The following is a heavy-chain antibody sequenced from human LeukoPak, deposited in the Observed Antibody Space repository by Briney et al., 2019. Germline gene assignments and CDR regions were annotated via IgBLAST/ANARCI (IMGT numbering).Heavy chain of an antibody. CDR2: IIPIFGTA. J-gene: IGHJ4*02. Sequence: SVKVSCKAPGGTFSSYAISWVRQAPGQGLEWMGGIIPIFGTANYAQKFQGRVTITADESTSTAYMELSSLRSEDTAVYYCARVWWSSGWYYFDYWGREPWSPSPQ. CDR1: GGTFSSYA. V-gene: IGHV1-69*13. D-gene: IGHD6-19*01. CDR3: ARVWWSSGWYYFDY.